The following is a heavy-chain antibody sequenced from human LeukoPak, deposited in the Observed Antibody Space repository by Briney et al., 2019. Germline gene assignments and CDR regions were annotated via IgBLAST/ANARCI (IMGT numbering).Heavy chain of an antibody. CDR1: GGSISSSSYY. Sequence: SETLSLTCTVSGGSISSSSYYWGWIRQPPGKGLEWIGSIYYSGSTYYNPSLKSRVTISVDTSKNQFSLKLSSVTAADPAVYYCARGYCSSTSCYLDHWGQGTLVTVSS. J-gene: IGHJ4*02. D-gene: IGHD2-2*01. V-gene: IGHV4-39*07. CDR2: IYYSGST. CDR3: ARGYCSSTSCYLDH.